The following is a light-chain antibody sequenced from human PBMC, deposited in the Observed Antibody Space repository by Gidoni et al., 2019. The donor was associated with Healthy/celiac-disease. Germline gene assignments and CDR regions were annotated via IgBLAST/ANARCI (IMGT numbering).Light chain of an antibody. CDR2: DNN. CDR3: GTWDSSLSAGV. J-gene: IGLJ2*01. V-gene: IGLV1-51*01. CDR1: SPNIGNTY. Sequence: QSVLTQPPSVSAAPGQKVTISCSGSSPNIGNTYVSWYQQLPGTAPKLLIYDNNKRPSGIPDRCSGSKSGTSATLGITGLQTGDEADYYCGTWDSSLSAGVFGGGTKLTVL.